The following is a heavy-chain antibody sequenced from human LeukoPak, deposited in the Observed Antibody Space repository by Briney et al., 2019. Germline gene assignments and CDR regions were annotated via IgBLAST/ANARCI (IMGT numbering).Heavy chain of an antibody. J-gene: IGHJ4*02. V-gene: IGHV3-30*02. CDR2: IRYEGSNE. CDR1: GFTFSSYG. D-gene: IGHD3-10*01. CDR3: AKDHYYGSGSHLYYFDY. Sequence: GGSLRLSCAAYGFTFSSYGMHWVRQAPGKGLEWVTFIRYEGSNEYYADSVKGRFTISRDNSKNTLSLQMNSLRAEDTAVYYCAKDHYYGSGSHLYYFDYWGQGTLVTVSS.